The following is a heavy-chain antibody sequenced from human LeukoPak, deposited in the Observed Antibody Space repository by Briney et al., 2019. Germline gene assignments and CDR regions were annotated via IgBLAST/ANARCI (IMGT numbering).Heavy chain of an antibody. CDR3: AKDPARYSSSCYQDY. V-gene: IGHV3-23*01. CDR2: ISGSGGSK. CDR1: GFTFSSYG. Sequence: PGGSLRLSCAACGFTFSSYGMSWVRQAPGKGMERVSAISGSGGSKYYADTVKGGFTISRDNSKNTLYLQMNSLRAEHTAVYYCAKDPARYSSSCYQDYWGQGTLVTVSS. J-gene: IGHJ4*02. D-gene: IGHD6-13*01.